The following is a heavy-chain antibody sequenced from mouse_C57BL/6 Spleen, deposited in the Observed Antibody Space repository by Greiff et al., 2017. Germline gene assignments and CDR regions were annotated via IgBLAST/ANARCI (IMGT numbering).Heavy chain of an antibody. CDR3: ARTYYGSSPDWYFDV. V-gene: IGHV5-17*01. J-gene: IGHJ1*03. Sequence: EVQLVESGGGLVKPGGSLKLSCAASGFTFSDYGMHWVRQAPEKGLEWVAYLSSGSSTIYYADTVKGRFTISRDNAKNTLFLQMTSLRSEDTAMYYCARTYYGSSPDWYFDVWGTGTTVTVSS. CDR1: GFTFSDYG. D-gene: IGHD1-1*01. CDR2: LSSGSSTI.